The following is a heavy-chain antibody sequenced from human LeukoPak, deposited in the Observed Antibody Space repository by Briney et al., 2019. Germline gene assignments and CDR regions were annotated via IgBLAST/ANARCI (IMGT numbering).Heavy chain of an antibody. CDR2: IHYSGST. J-gene: IGHJ4*02. Sequence: SETLSLTCTVSGGSISSSNYYWGWIRQPPGRGLEWIGSIHYSGSTYYNPSLKSRVTISVDTSKNQVSLKLSSVTAADTAVYYCARGADSSGYYSIFYFDYWGQGTLVTVSS. V-gene: IGHV4-39*07. CDR3: ARGADSSGYYSIFYFDY. D-gene: IGHD3-22*01. CDR1: GGSISSSNYY.